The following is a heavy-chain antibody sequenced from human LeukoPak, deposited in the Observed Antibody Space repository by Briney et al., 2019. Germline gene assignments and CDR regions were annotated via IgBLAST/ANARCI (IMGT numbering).Heavy chain of an antibody. CDR1: GFTFSNYV. J-gene: IGHJ4*02. V-gene: IGHV3-23*01. D-gene: IGHD2-2*02. CDR3: AKDRRYCSSTSCYNSGEIDY. Sequence: PGGSLRLSCAASGFTFSNYVVSWVRQAPGKGLEWVSAISVSGGSTYYAESVKGRFTISRDNSKNTPNLQMNSLRADDTAVYYCAKDRRYCSSTSCYNSGEIDYWGQGILVTVSS. CDR2: ISVSGGST.